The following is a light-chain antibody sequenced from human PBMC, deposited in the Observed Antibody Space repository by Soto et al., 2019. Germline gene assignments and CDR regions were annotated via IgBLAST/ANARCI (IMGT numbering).Light chain of an antibody. CDR2: GNN. V-gene: IGLV1-40*01. CDR3: QSSDSSLSGWV. Sequence: QSVLTQPPSVSGAPGQKVTISCTRSSSNIGAAYDVHWYQHLPGTAPKLLIYGNNNRPSGVPDRFSGSKSGTSASLAITGLQAEDEADYHCQSSDSSLSGWVFGGGTKLTVL. CDR1: SSNIGAAYD. J-gene: IGLJ3*02.